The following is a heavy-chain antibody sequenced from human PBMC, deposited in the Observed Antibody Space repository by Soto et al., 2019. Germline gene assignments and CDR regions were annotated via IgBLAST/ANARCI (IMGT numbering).Heavy chain of an antibody. D-gene: IGHD3-22*01. CDR2: IYSGGST. CDR3: AKEGGSGYPGAFDI. CDR1: GFTVSSNY. J-gene: IGHJ3*02. V-gene: IGHV3-53*01. Sequence: PGGSLRLSCAASGFTVSSNYMSWVRQAPGKGLEWVSVIYSGGSTYYADSVKGRFTISRDNSKNTLYLQMDSLRAEDTAVYYCAKEGGSGYPGAFDIWGQGTMVTVSS.